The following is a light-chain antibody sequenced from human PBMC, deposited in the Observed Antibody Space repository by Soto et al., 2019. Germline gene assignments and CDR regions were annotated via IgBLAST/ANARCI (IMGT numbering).Light chain of an antibody. J-gene: IGKJ4*01. CDR2: KAS. V-gene: IGKV1-5*03. CDR3: QHYSGYALC. CDR1: QSVSSW. Sequence: DIQMTQSPSTLSASVEDRVTITSRASQSVSSWLAWYQQKPGKAPKLLIYKASKLESGIPSRFSGSGYGTEFTLAISCLQPDDLATFYCQHYSGYALCFGGGNQVEIK.